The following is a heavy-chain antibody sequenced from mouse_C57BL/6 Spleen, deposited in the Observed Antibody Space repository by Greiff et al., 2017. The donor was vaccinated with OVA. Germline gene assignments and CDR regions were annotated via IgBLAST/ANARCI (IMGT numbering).Heavy chain of an antibody. J-gene: IGHJ4*01. V-gene: IGHV7-1*01. CDR1: GFTFSDFY. CDR2: SRNKANDYTT. Sequence: EVMLVESGGGLVQSGRSLRLSCATSGFTFSDFYMEWVRQAPGKGLEWIAASRNKANDYTTEYSASVKGRFIVSRDTSQSILYLQMNALRAEDTAIYYCASAYDGYYAGAMDYWGQGTSVTVSS. CDR3: ASAYDGYYAGAMDY. D-gene: IGHD2-3*01.